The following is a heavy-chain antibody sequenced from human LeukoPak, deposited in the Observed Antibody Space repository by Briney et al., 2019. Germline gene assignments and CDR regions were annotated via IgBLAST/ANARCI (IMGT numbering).Heavy chain of an antibody. J-gene: IGHJ4*02. Sequence: SDTLSLTCTVSGGSISSYYWSWIRQPAGKGLEWIGRIDSSGSNNYNPSVKSRVTMSVDTSKNQFSLKLSSVTAADTAVYYCARDEDYSNYFDYWGQGTLVTVSS. CDR1: GGSISSYY. V-gene: IGHV4-4*07. CDR3: ARDEDYSNYFDY. CDR2: IDSSGSN. D-gene: IGHD4-11*01.